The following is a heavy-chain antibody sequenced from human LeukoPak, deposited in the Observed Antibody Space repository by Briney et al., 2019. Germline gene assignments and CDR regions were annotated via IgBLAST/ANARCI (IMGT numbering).Heavy chain of an antibody. Sequence: GGSLRLSCAASGFTFSSYSMNWVRQAPGKALEWVSSISSSSSYIYYADSVKGRFTISRDNAKNSLYLQMNSLRAEDTAVYYCARDPSPPIVVVVAATLDYWGQGTLVTVSS. D-gene: IGHD2-15*01. CDR1: GFTFSSYS. V-gene: IGHV3-21*01. CDR3: ARDPSPPIVVVVAATLDY. J-gene: IGHJ4*02. CDR2: ISSSSSYI.